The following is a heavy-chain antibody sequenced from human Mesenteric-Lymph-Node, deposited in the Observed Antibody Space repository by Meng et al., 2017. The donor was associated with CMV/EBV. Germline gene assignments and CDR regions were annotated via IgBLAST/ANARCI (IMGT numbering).Heavy chain of an antibody. J-gene: IGHJ3*02. Sequence: SETLSLTCTVSGYSISGGYYWGWIRQPPGKGLEWIGNIYHSGNTYYNPSLKSRVTISLDTSKNQFSLKLTSVTAADTALYYCARGVPGIASGDDAFDIWGQGTMVTVSS. D-gene: IGHD6-13*01. V-gene: IGHV4-38-2*02. CDR2: IYHSGNT. CDR3: ARGVPGIASGDDAFDI. CDR1: GYSISGGYY.